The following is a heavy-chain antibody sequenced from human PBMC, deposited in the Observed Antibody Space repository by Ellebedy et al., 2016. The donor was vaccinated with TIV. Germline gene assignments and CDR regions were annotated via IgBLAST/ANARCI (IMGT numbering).Heavy chain of an antibody. CDR2: VNPNSGYT. CDR3: GTPMVGDFSYYYMDV. D-gene: IGHD5-18*01. V-gene: IGHV1-8*01. CDR1: GYTFTSYD. J-gene: IGHJ6*03. Sequence: ASVKVSCXASGYTFTSYDIHWVLQAPGQGLEWMGWVNPNSGYTGYAQMFQGRVTMTRNTSINTAYMELRSLRSDDTAVYYCGTPMVGDFSYYYMDVWGKGTTVTVSS.